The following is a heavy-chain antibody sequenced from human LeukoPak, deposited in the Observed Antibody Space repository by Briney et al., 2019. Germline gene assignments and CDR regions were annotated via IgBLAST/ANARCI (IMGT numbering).Heavy chain of an antibody. J-gene: IGHJ5*02. CDR1: GGTFSSYA. V-gene: IGHV1-69*05. D-gene: IGHD3-22*01. CDR3: GRHHASTYYYDSSGLNWFDP. Sequence: GSSVKVSCKASGGTFSSYAISWVRQAPGQGLEWMGRIIPIFGTANYAQKFQDRVTITTDESTSTAYMELSSLRSEDTAVYYCGRHHASTYYYDSSGLNWFDPWGQGTLVTVSS. CDR2: IIPIFGTA.